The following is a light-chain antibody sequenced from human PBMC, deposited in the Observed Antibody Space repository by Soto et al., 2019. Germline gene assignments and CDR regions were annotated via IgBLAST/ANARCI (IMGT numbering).Light chain of an antibody. CDR3: QHSGT. V-gene: IGKV1-5*03. J-gene: IGKJ1*01. CDR2: KAS. Sequence: DIQMTQSPSTLSASVGDRVTITCRASQSISSWLAWYQQKPGTAPQLLIYKASTLESGVPSRFSGSGSGTEFTLTISSLQPDDFATYYCQHSGTFGQGTKVDIK. CDR1: QSISSW.